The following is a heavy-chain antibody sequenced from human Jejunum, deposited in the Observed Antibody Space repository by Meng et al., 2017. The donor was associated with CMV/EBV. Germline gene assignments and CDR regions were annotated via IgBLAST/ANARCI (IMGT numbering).Heavy chain of an antibody. V-gene: IGHV1-46*01. CDR1: FPFTTPL. Sequence: FPFTTPLMHWVRLAPGPGLELMGIISPSSSSTSSAQTFQGRFTMTRDTSTSTVYMELSSLRSEDTAVYYCASHDPYSASGGAFHIWGQGTVVTVSS. CDR3: ASHDPYSASGGAFHI. J-gene: IGHJ3*02. D-gene: IGHD1-26*01. CDR2: ISPSSSST.